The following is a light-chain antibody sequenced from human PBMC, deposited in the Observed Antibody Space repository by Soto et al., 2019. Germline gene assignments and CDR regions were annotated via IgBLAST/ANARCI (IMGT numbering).Light chain of an antibody. J-gene: IGLJ1*01. V-gene: IGLV2-8*01. CDR1: SSDVGGYNY. CDR2: EVS. Sequence: QSALTQPPSASASPGQSVTISCTGTSSDVGGYNYVSWYQQHLGKAPKLIIYEVSQRPSGVPDRFSGSKSGNTASLTVSGLQTEDEADYYCSAYAGSNNFVFGSGTKVTVL. CDR3: SAYAGSNNFV.